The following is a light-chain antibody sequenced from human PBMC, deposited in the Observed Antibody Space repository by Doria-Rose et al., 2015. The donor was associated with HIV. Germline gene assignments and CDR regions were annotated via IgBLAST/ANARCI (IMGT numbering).Light chain of an antibody. Sequence: TQSPGTLSLSPGGRATLSCRASQSFRSTYLDWYQQKPSQAPSLLIYDGSTRATGIPDRFSASGSGTDFTLTINRLEPEDFALYYCHQYGTSWTFGQGTKVEI. V-gene: IGKV3-20*01. CDR3: HQYGTSWT. J-gene: IGKJ1*01. CDR2: DGS. CDR1: QSFRSTY.